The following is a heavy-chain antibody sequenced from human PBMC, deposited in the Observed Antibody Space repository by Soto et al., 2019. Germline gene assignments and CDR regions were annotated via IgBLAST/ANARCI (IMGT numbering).Heavy chain of an antibody. D-gene: IGHD3-10*01. CDR1: GFTFDDYA. CDR3: AKDYYGSGSYYND. Sequence: GGSLRLSCAASGFTFDDYAMHWVRQAPGKGLEWVSGISWNSGSIGYADSVKGRFTISRDNAKNSLYLQMNSLRAEDTALYYCAKDYYGSGSYYNDWGQGTLVTVSS. V-gene: IGHV3-9*01. CDR2: ISWNSGSI. J-gene: IGHJ4*02.